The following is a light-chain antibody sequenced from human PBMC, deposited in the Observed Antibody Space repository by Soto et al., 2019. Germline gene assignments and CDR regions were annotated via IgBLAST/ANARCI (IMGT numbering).Light chain of an antibody. CDR1: SSDVGGYNY. Sequence: QSALTQPPSASGSPGQSVAISCTGTSSDVGGYNYVSWYQQHPGKAPKLMIYEVSNRPSGVSDRFSGSKSGNTASLTISGLQAADEADYYCSSKRTTASLVFGTGTKAPS. J-gene: IGLJ1*01. V-gene: IGLV2-14*01. CDR2: EVS. CDR3: SSKRTTASLV.